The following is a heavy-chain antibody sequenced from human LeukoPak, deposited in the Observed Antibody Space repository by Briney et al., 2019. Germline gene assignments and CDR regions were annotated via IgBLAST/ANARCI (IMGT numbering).Heavy chain of an antibody. V-gene: IGHV1-2*02. CDR2: INPNSGGT. CDR1: GYTFTGYY. J-gene: IGHJ4*02. Sequence: ASVKVSCKASGYTFTGYYMHWVRQAPGQGLEWMGWINPNSGGTNYAQKFQGRVTMTRDTSISTAYMELSRLRSDDTAVYYCARADYVWAAGTLLDYWGQGTLVTVSS. D-gene: IGHD3-16*01. CDR3: ARADYVWAAGTLLDY.